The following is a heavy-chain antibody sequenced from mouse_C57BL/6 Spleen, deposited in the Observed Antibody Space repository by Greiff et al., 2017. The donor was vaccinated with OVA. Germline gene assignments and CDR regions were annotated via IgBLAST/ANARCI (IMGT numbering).Heavy chain of an antibody. D-gene: IGHD1-1*01. CDR1: GFTFSDYG. Sequence: EVQLVESGGGLVKPGGSLKLSCAASGFTFSDYGMHWVRQAPEKGLEWVAYISSGSSTIYYADTVKGRFTISRDNAKNTLFLQMTSLRSEDTAMYYCARATVVATDYWYFDVWGTGTTVTVSS. V-gene: IGHV5-17*01. CDR3: ARATVVATDYWYFDV. CDR2: ISSGSSTI. J-gene: IGHJ1*03.